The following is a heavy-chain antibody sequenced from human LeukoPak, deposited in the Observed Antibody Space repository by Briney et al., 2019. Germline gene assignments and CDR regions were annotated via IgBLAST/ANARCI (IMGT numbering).Heavy chain of an antibody. D-gene: IGHD5-18*01. Sequence: SETLSLTCTVSGGSISSGSYYWSWIRQPAGKGLEWIGRIYTSGSTNYNPSLKSRVTISVDTSKNQFSLKPSSVTAADTAVYYCAGGDSYGYPGFDYWGQGTLVTVSS. CDR1: GGSISSGSYY. J-gene: IGHJ4*02. CDR3: AGGDSYGYPGFDY. V-gene: IGHV4-61*02. CDR2: IYTSGST.